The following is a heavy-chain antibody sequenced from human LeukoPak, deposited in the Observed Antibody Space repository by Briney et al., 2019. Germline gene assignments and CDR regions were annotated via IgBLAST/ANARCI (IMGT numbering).Heavy chain of an antibody. CDR2: ISGSGGST. CDR3: AKRSLWFGEGGAFDI. D-gene: IGHD3-10*01. J-gene: IGHJ3*02. Sequence: GGSLRLSCAASGFTFSSYAMRWVRQAPGKGLGWVSAISGSGGSTYYADSVKGRFTISRDNSKNTLYLQMNSLRAEDTAVYYCAKRSLWFGEGGAFDIWGQGTMVTVSS. V-gene: IGHV3-23*01. CDR1: GFTFSSYA.